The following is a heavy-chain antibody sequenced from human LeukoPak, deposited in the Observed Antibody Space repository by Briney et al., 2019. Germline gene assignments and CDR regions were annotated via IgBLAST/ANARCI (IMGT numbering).Heavy chain of an antibody. D-gene: IGHD5-12*01. Sequence: ASVKVSCKASGYTFTGYYMHWVRQAPGQGLEWMGWINPNSGGTNYAQKFQGRVTMTRDTSISTAYMELSRLRSDDTAVYYCARENIVATMGEGFDYWGQGTLVTVSS. J-gene: IGHJ4*02. V-gene: IGHV1-2*02. CDR1: GYTFTGYY. CDR2: INPNSGGT. CDR3: ARENIVATMGEGFDY.